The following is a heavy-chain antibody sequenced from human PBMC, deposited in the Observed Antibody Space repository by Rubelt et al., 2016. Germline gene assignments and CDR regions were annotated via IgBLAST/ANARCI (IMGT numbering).Heavy chain of an antibody. CDR3: AKDRQGDY. J-gene: IGHJ4*02. CDR1: GYTFTNYY. Sequence: QVQLVQSGAEVKKPGASVKVSCKASGYTFTNYYMHWVRQAPGPGLEWMGWISVYNGNTIYAQKLPDRVTMTTDTSTSTAYMELRSLRLDDTAVYYCAKDRQGDYWGQGTMVTVSS. V-gene: IGHV1-18*04. CDR2: ISVYNGNT. D-gene: IGHD2-15*01.